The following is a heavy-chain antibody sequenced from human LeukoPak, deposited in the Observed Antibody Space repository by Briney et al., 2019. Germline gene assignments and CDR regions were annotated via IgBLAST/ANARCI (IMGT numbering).Heavy chain of an antibody. CDR2: ISAYNGNT. CDR3: ARERGLGGEYCSGGSCYSTRGPFDY. Sequence: GASVTVSCTSSVYTFTIYGISWVRQAPGQGLEWMGWISAYNGNTNYAQKLQGRVTMTTDTSTSTAYMELRSLRSDDTAVYYCARERGLGGEYCSGGSCYSTRGPFDYGGQGTLVTVSS. V-gene: IGHV1-18*01. J-gene: IGHJ4*02. CDR1: VYTFTIYG. D-gene: IGHD2-15*01.